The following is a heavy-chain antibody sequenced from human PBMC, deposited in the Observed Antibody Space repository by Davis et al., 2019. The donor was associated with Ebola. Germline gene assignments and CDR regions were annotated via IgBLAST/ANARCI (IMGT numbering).Heavy chain of an antibody. Sequence: SETLSLTCAVYGGSFSGYYWSWIRQPPGKGLEWIGEINRSGSTNYDPSLKSRVTISVDTSKSQFSLKVTSVTAADTAVYYCTRTTRDSGWFIDFWGRGTRVTVSS. D-gene: IGHD6-19*01. CDR3: TRTTRDSGWFIDF. CDR2: INRSGST. J-gene: IGHJ4*02. V-gene: IGHV4-34*01. CDR1: GGSFSGYY.